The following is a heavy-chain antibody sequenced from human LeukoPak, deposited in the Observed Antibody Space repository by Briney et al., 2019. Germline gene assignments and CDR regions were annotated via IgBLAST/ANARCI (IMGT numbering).Heavy chain of an antibody. J-gene: IGHJ6*03. V-gene: IGHV1-46*01. CDR2: INPSGGST. D-gene: IGHD4-23*01. Sequence: EASVKVSCKASGYTFTSYYMHWVRQAPGQGLEWMGIINPSGGSTSYAQKFQGRVTITRNTSISTAYMELSSLRSEDTAVYYCARAGLRWEYYYYMDVWGKGTTVTVSS. CDR1: GYTFTSYY. CDR3: ARAGLRWEYYYYMDV.